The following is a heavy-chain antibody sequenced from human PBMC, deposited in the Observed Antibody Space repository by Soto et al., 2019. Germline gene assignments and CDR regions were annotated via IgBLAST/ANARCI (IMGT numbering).Heavy chain of an antibody. Sequence: QVQLVQSGAEVKKPGASVKVSCKASGYTFTSYYMHCVRQAPGQGLEWMGIINPSGGSTSYAQKFQGRVTMTRDTSTSTVYMELSSLRSEDTAVYYCARAQPDGDYGSYAFDIWGQGTMVTVSS. CDR3: ARAQPDGDYGSYAFDI. J-gene: IGHJ3*02. D-gene: IGHD4-17*01. CDR1: GYTFTSYY. CDR2: INPSGGST. V-gene: IGHV1-46*01.